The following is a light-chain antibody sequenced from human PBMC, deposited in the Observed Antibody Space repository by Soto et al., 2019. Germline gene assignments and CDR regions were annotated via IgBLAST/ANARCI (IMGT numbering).Light chain of an antibody. V-gene: IGKV3-15*01. CDR3: QQYDNWPWT. CDR2: GAS. CDR1: QSVGTD. J-gene: IGKJ1*01. Sequence: EVVMTQSPATLSVSPGERATLSCRASQSVGTDLAWYQQIPGQTPRLLMYGASTRATGVPARFSGTWSGTEFTLTISSLQSEDFAVYYCQQYDNWPWTFGQGTKVEIK.